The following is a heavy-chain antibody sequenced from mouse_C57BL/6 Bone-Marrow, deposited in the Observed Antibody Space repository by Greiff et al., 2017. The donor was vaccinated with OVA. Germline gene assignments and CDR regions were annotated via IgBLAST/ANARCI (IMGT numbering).Heavy chain of an antibody. Sequence: EVQLQQSGPELVKPGASVKISCKASGYTFTDYYMNWVKQSHGKSLEWIGDINPNNGGTSYNQKFKGKATLTVDKSSSTAYMELRSLTSEDSAVYYCARLLRQGVGYFDYWGQGTTLTVSS. V-gene: IGHV1-26*01. J-gene: IGHJ2*01. CDR3: ARLLRQGVGYFDY. CDR2: INPNNGGT. D-gene: IGHD2-12*01. CDR1: GYTFTDYY.